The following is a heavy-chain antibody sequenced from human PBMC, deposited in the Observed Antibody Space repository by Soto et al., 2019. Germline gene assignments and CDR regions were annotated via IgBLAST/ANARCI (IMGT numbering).Heavy chain of an antibody. V-gene: IGHV3-23*01. D-gene: IGHD3-10*01. J-gene: IGHJ4*02. CDR1: GFTFSDFA. Sequence: VQVLESGGGLVHPGGSLTLSCAGAGFTFSDFAMNWVRQAPGKGLEWVSAFGGRDGGPNYADSVRGRFTITRDNSMNTVYLQVDSLRADDTAIYYCARAAFANLPYCDSWGPGTLVTVSS. CDR3: ARAAFANLPYCDS. CDR2: FGGRDGGP.